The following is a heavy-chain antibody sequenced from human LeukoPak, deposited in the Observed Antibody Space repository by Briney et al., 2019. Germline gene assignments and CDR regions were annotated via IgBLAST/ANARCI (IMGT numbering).Heavy chain of an antibody. CDR2: ISAYNGNT. J-gene: IGHJ4*02. CDR1: GYTLTSYG. V-gene: IGHV1-18*01. Sequence: ASVKVSCKASGYTLTSYGISWVRQAPGQGLEWMGWISAYNGNTNYAQKLQGRVTMTTDTSTSTAYMELRSLRSDDTAVYYCARDLHEAGRFDYWGQGTLVTVSS. D-gene: IGHD6-13*01. CDR3: ARDLHEAGRFDY.